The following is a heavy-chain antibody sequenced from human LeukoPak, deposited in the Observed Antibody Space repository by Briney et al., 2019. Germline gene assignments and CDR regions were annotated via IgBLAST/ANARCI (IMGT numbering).Heavy chain of an antibody. J-gene: IGHJ4*02. Sequence: ASVKVSCKASGYYFVTYPINWVRQAPGQGLEWMGWINTKTGNTRYAQGFTGRFVFSVDTSVSTAYLQISGLEADDTALYFCARATGWNAEVPHYWGQGPLVTVSS. D-gene: IGHD1-1*01. CDR2: INTKTGNT. CDR1: GYYFVTYP. CDR3: ARATGWNAEVPHY. V-gene: IGHV7-4-1*02.